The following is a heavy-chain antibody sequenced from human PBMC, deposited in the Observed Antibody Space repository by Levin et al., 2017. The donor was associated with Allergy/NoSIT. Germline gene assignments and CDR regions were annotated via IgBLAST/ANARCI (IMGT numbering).Heavy chain of an antibody. CDR2: LDTHGNT. J-gene: IGHJ4*02. CDR1: GGTFSAFGSYH. Sequence: SETLSLTCAVHGGTFSAFGSYHWSWLRQAPGMGLEWVGELDTHGNTHYNPSLGSRVTISVDSSKRHIFLTMTSLTAADTAVYFCARSPSRYYGLDYWGQGTLATVSS. D-gene: IGHD3-3*01. V-gene: IGHV4-34*01. CDR3: ARSPSRYYGLDY.